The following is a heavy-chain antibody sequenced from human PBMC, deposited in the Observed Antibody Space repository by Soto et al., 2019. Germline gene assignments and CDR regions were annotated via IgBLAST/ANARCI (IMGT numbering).Heavy chain of an antibody. CDR3: ARRAAAAGKWFDN. J-gene: IGHJ5*02. Sequence: PSETLSLTCAVYGGSFSGYYWSWIRQPPGKGLEWIGEINHSGSTNYNPSLKSRVTISVDTSKNQFSLKLSSVTAADTAVYYCARRAAAAGKWFDNWGQGTLVT. CDR2: INHSGST. D-gene: IGHD6-13*01. V-gene: IGHV4-34*01. CDR1: GGSFSGYY.